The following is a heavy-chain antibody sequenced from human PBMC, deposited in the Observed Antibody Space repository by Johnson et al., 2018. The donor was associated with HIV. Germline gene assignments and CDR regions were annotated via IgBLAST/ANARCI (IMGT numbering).Heavy chain of an antibody. CDR1: GFTFDDYG. CDR2: INWNGGST. D-gene: IGHD6-19*01. CDR3: VRDQGSGWPTNAFDI. J-gene: IGHJ3*02. Sequence: VQLVESGGAVVRPGGSLRLSCTASGFTFDDYGMNWVRQVPGQGLEWVSGINWNGGSTGYGDSVKGRFTSSRDNSKNTLYLQMNSLRAEDTALYYCVRDQGSGWPTNAFDIWGRGTRVTVSS. V-gene: IGHV3-20*04.